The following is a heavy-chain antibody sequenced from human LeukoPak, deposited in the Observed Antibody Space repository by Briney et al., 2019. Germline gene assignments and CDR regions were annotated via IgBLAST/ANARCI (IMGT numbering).Heavy chain of an antibody. Sequence: ASVKVSCKASGYTFTGYYMHWVRQAPGQGLEWMGWINPNSGGTNYAQKFQGRVTMTRDTSISTAYMELSRLRSDGTAVYYCARELGYCSSTSCYIVGANVWGKGTTVTVSS. J-gene: IGHJ6*04. V-gene: IGHV1-2*02. CDR3: ARELGYCSSTSCYIVGANV. D-gene: IGHD2-2*02. CDR1: GYTFTGYY. CDR2: INPNSGGT.